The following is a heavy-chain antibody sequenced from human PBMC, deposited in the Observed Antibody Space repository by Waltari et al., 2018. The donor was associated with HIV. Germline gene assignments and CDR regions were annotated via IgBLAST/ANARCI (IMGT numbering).Heavy chain of an antibody. CDR2: INWSGDST. CDR3: CRGAFQGFDP. V-gene: IGHV3-20*04. D-gene: IGHD3-16*01. J-gene: IGHJ5*02. CDR1: GFIFDDYG. Sequence: EVQLVESGGGVVRPGGSLRLYCATSGFIFDDYGMTWVRQAPGKGLEWVSGINWSGDSTGHADSVKGRVTTARDNAKNSLYLQMNRLRAEDTALYYGCRGAFQGFDPWGQGTLVTVSS.